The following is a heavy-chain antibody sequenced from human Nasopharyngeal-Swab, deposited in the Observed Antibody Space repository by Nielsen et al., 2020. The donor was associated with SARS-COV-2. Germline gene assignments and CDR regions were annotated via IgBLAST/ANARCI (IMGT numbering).Heavy chain of an antibody. V-gene: IGHV4-39*07. J-gene: IGHJ5*02. CDR3: ARSGLKKEWLLYNWFDP. CDR2: IYYSGST. D-gene: IGHD3-3*01. Sequence: WIRQPPGKGLEWIGSIYYSGSTYYNPSLKSRVTISVDTSKNQFSLKLSSVTAADTAVYYCARSGLKKEWLLYNWFDPWGQGTPVTVSS.